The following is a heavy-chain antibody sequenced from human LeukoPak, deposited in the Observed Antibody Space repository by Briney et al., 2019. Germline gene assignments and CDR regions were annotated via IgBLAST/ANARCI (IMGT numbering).Heavy chain of an antibody. V-gene: IGHV4-38-2*02. J-gene: IGHJ3*02. D-gene: IGHD2-2*01. CDR2: IYHSGST. CDR3: ARAYGGYCSSTSCYGFYAFDI. CDR1: GYSISSGYY. Sequence: SETLSLTCTVSGYSISSGYYWGWIRQPPGKGLEWIGSIYHSGSTYYNPSLKSRVTISVDTSKNQFSLKLSSVTAADTAVYYCARAYGGYCSSTSCYGFYAFDIWGQGTMVTVSS.